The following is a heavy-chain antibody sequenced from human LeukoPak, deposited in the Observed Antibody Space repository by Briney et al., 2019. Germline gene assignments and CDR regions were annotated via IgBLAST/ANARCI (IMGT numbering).Heavy chain of an antibody. CDR2: ISGSGGST. Sequence: RGCLRLSCAPSGFTFSIYAMSWVCQAPGKGRGWVSAISGSGGSTYYADSVKGRFTISRDNSKNTLYLQMNSLRAEDTAVYYCSKDWIAVAGTIDYWGQGTLVTVPS. V-gene: IGHV3-23*01. D-gene: IGHD6-19*01. CDR3: SKDWIAVAGTIDY. J-gene: IGHJ4*02. CDR1: GFTFSIYA.